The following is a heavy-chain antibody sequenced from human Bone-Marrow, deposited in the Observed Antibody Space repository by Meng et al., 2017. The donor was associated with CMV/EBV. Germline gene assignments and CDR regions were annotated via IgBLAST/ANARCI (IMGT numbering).Heavy chain of an antibody. D-gene: IGHD3-3*01. CDR1: GFSLSTSGVG. CDR2: IYWNDNK. Sequence: SGPTLVKPTQTLTLTCTFSGFSLSTSGVGVGWIRQPPRKALEWLALIYWNDNKRYSTSLKSSLTITKDTSKNQVVLTMTDMDPVDTATYYCAHSPTAQYDFWSGYYPYYYYYSMDFWGQGTTVTVSS. CDR3: AHSPTAQYDFWSGYYPYYYYYSMDF. V-gene: IGHV2-5*01. J-gene: IGHJ6*02.